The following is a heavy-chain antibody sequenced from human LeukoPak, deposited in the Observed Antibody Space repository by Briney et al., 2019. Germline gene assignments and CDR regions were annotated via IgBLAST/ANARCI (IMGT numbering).Heavy chain of an antibody. V-gene: IGHV1-2*02. CDR2: INPNSGDT. CDR3: ARSVGSSPWDGFDL. D-gene: IGHD1-26*01. J-gene: IGHJ3*01. Sequence: ASMKVSCKASGYTFTGYYIHWVRQAPGQGLEWMGWINPNSGDTNYAQKFQGTVTMTRDTSISTAYMELSGLRYDDTAVYYCARSVGSSPWDGFDLWGQGTMVTVSS. CDR1: GYTFTGYY.